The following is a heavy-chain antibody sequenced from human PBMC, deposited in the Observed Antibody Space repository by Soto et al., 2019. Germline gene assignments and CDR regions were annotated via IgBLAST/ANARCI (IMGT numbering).Heavy chain of an antibody. CDR2: IGGSGGST. D-gene: IGHD3-22*01. Sequence: EVQLLESGGGLVQPGGSLRLSCAASGFTFSSYAMSWVRQAPGKGLEWVSAIGGSGGSTYYADSVKGRFTISRDNSKNTLYLQMNSLRAEDTAVYYCAKDLQWAYDTGDYWGQGTLVTVSS. V-gene: IGHV3-23*01. J-gene: IGHJ4*02. CDR3: AKDLQWAYDTGDY. CDR1: GFTFSSYA.